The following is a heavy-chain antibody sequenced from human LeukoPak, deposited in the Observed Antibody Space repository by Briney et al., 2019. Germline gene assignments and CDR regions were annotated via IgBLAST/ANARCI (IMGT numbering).Heavy chain of an antibody. CDR2: IYYSGST. V-gene: IGHV4-31*03. D-gene: IGHD6-6*01. CDR1: GGSISSGGYY. Sequence: TSETLSLTCTVSGGSISSGGYYWSWIRQHPGKGLEWIGYIYYSGSTYYNPSLKSRVTISVDTSKNQFSLKLSSVTAADTAVYYCARDRSKYSSSSMFDPWGQGTLVTVSS. J-gene: IGHJ5*02. CDR3: ARDRSKYSSSSMFDP.